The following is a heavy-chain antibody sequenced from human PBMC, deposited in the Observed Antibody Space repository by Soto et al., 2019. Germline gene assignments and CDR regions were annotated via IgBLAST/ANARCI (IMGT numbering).Heavy chain of an antibody. D-gene: IGHD3-10*01. CDR3: ASYPVMTTTMVRGVILKSPFDI. CDR2: IYYSGST. V-gene: IGHV4-39*01. Sequence: QLQLQESGPGLVKPSETLSLTCTVSGGSISSSSYYWGWIRQPPGKGLEWIGSIYYSGSTYYNPSLKSRVTISVDTSKNQFSLKLSSVTAADTAVYYCASYPVMTTTMVRGVILKSPFDIWGQGTMVTVSS. CDR1: GGSISSSSYY. J-gene: IGHJ3*02.